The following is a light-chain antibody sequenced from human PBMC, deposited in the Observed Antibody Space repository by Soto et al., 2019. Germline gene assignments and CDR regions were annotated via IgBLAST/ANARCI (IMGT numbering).Light chain of an antibody. CDR3: GTSDDTVYV. J-gene: IGLJ1*01. CDR2: TNS. Sequence: QSVLTQPPSVSGTPGQRVTISCSGGNSNIGRNPVSWYQEFPGTAPKPLISTNSRRPSWVPDRFSGSKSVTSASLAISGLRSEDEAVYYCGTSDDTVYVFGSGTKLTVL. V-gene: IGLV1-44*01. CDR1: NSNIGRNP.